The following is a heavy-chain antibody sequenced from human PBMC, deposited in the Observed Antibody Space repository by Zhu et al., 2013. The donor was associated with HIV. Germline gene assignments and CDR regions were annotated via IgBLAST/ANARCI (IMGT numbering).Heavy chain of an antibody. CDR2: MNPNSGNT. D-gene: IGHD5-12*01. Sequence: QVQLVQSGAEVKKPGASVKVSCKASGYAFTSYDINWVRQATGQGLEWMGWMNPNSGNTGYAQKFQGRVTITRNASISTAYMELSRLRSDDTAVYYCARWLGVNDDRSRGYYYMDVWGKGTTVTVSS. V-gene: IGHV1-8*03. CDR3: ARWLGVNDDRSRGYYYMDV. J-gene: IGHJ6*03. CDR1: GYAFTSYD.